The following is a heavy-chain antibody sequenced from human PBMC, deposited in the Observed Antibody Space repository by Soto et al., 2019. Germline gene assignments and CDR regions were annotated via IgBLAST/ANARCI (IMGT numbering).Heavy chain of an antibody. V-gene: IGHV1-2*02. D-gene: IGHD6-6*01. Sequence: VASVKVSCKASGYTFTGYYMHWVRQAPGQGLEWMGWINPNSGGTNYAQKFQGRVTMTRDTSISTAYMELSRLRSDDTAVYYCARDRTYSSSLRYYYYGMDVWGHGTTVTVSS. CDR3: ARDRTYSSSLRYYYYGMDV. J-gene: IGHJ6*02. CDR1: GYTFTGYY. CDR2: INPNSGGT.